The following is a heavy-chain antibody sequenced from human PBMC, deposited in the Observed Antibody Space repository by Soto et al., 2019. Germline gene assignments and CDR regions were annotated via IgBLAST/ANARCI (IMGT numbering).Heavy chain of an antibody. D-gene: IGHD3-10*01. J-gene: IGHJ4*02. V-gene: IGHV1-18*01. CDR1: GYTFTSYG. CDR2: ISAYNGNT. Sequence: ASVKVSCKASGYTFTSYGISWVRQAPGQGLEWMGWISAYNGNTNYAQKLQGRVTMTTDTSTSTAYMELRSLRSDDTAVYYCAREYGSGSYYWPYYFDYWGQGTLVTSPQ. CDR3: AREYGSGSYYWPYYFDY.